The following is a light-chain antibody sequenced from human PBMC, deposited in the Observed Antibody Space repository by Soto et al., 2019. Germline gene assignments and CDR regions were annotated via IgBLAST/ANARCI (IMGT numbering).Light chain of an antibody. CDR1: SSDFGGYNY. Sequence: QSALTQPPSASGSPGQSVTISCTGTSSDFGGYNYVSWYQQHPGKAPKLMIYEVSKRPSGVPDRFSGSKSGNTASLTVSGLQAEDEADYYCSSYAGSNNLYVFGTGNKVTVL. V-gene: IGLV2-8*01. CDR2: EVS. CDR3: SSYAGSNNLYV. J-gene: IGLJ1*01.